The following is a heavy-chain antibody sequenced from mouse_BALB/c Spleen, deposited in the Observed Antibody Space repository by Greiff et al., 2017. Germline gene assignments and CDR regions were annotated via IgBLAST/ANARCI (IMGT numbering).Heavy chain of an antibody. CDR1: GFTFSSYT. CDR3: ARQYYPYYFDY. D-gene: IGHD1-1*01. V-gene: IGHV5-12-2*01. J-gene: IGHJ2*01. Sequence: VQLKESGGGLVQPGGSLKLSCAASGFTFSSYTMSWVRQTPEKRLEWVAYISNGGGSTYYPDTVKGRFTISRDNAKNTLYLQMSSLKSEDTAMYYCARQYYPYYFDYWGQGTTLTVSS. CDR2: ISNGGGST.